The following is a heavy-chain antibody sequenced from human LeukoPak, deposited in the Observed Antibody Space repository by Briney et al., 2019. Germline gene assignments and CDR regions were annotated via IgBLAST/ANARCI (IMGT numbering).Heavy chain of an antibody. D-gene: IGHD6-19*01. J-gene: IGHJ6*02. V-gene: IGHV3-23*01. CDR3: AKDHSSGWYSVYYYYGMDV. CDR1: GFTFSSYA. Sequence: GGSLRLSCAASGFTFSSYAMSWVRQAPGKGLEWVSAISGSGGSTYYADSVKGRFTISRDNSKNTLYLQMNSLRAEDTAVYYCAKDHSSGWYSVYYYYGMDVWGQGTKVTVSS. CDR2: ISGSGGST.